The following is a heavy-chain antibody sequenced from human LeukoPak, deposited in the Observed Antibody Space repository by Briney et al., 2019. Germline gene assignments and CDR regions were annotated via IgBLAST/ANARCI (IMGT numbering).Heavy chain of an antibody. CDR1: GYTFTSYG. CDR2: ISAYNGNT. Sequence: EASVKVSCKASGYTFTSYGISWVRQAPGQGLEWMGWISAYNGNTNYAQKLQGRVTMTTDTSTSTAYMELRSLRSDDTAVYYCARDVRPLGWNDGAAFDIWGQGTMVTVSS. V-gene: IGHV1-18*01. CDR3: ARDVRPLGWNDGAAFDI. J-gene: IGHJ3*02. D-gene: IGHD1-1*01.